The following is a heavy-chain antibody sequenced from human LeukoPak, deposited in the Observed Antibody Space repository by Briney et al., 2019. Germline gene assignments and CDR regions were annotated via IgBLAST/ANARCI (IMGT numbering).Heavy chain of an antibody. J-gene: IGHJ3*02. CDR1: GFTFSSYG. D-gene: IGHD3-22*01. CDR2: IRYDGSNK. Sequence: GGSLRLSCAASGFTFSSYGMHWVRQAPGKGLEWVAFIRYDGSNKYYADSVRGRFTISRDNAKNSLYLQMNSLRAEDTAVYYCARDQQFNYYDSSGYYSSAFDIWGQGTMVTVSS. V-gene: IGHV3-30*02. CDR3: ARDQQFNYYDSSGYYSSAFDI.